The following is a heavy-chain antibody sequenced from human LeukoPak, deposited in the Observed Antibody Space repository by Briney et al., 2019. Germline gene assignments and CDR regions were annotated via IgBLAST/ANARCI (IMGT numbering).Heavy chain of an antibody. CDR2: MNPNSGNT. V-gene: IGHV1-8*02. CDR1: GYTFTGYY. Sequence: ASVKVSCKASGYTFTGYYMHWVRQATGQGLEWMGWMNPNSGNTGYAQKFQGRVTMTRNTSISTAYMELSSLRSEDTAVYYCARAAGARTGTTDYWGQGTLVTVSS. J-gene: IGHJ4*02. D-gene: IGHD1-7*01. CDR3: ARAAGARTGTTDY.